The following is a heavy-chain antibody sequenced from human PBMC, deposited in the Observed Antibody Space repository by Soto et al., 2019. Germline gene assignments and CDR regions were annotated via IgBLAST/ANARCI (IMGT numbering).Heavy chain of an antibody. Sequence: SETLSLTCNVSGGSISSSSYYWGWIRQPPGKGLEWIGSIYYSGCTYYSPSLRSRVTISVDTSKNQFSLKLSSVTAADTAVYYCARDSSGYYHLDYWGQGTLVTVSS. CDR1: GGSISSSSYY. D-gene: IGHD3-22*01. V-gene: IGHV4-39*07. CDR3: ARDSSGYYHLDY. J-gene: IGHJ4*02. CDR2: IYYSGCT.